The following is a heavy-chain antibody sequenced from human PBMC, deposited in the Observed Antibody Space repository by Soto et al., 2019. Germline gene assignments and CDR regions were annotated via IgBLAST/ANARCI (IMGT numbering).Heavy chain of an antibody. CDR3: ARSKQWLVPSYYYGMDV. CDR1: RGTFSSYA. V-gene: IGHV1-69*12. J-gene: IGHJ6*02. Sequence: QVQLVQSGAEVKKPGSSVKVSCKASRGTFSSYAISWVRQAPGQGLEWMGGIIPIFGTANYAQKFQGRVTITADESTSTAYMELSSLRSEDTAVYYCARSKQWLVPSYYYGMDVWGQGTTVTVSS. D-gene: IGHD6-19*01. CDR2: IIPIFGTA.